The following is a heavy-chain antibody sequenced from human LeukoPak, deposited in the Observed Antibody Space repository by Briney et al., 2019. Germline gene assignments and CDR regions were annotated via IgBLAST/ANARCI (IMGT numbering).Heavy chain of an antibody. Sequence: PSETLSLTCAVSGYSISSGYYWGWIRQPPEKGLEWIGSIYHSGSSYYNPSLKSRVTISVDTSKNQFSLKLSSATAADTAVYYCARLHGYSYGYIDYWGQGTQVTVSS. V-gene: IGHV4-38-2*01. J-gene: IGHJ4*02. CDR3: ARLHGYSYGYIDY. CDR1: GYSISSGYY. D-gene: IGHD5-18*01. CDR2: IYHSGSS.